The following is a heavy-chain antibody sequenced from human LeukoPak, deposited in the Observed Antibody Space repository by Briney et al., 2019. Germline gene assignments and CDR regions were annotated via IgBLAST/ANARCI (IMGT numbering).Heavy chain of an antibody. CDR3: AKDREIVVGSPDY. J-gene: IGHJ4*02. Sequence: GGSLRLSCAASGFTFSGYAMSWVRQAPGKGLEWVSGISGSGGSTYYADSVKGRFTMSRDNSKNTLYLQMNSLRAEDTAVYYCAKDREIVVGSPDYWGQGTLVTVSS. V-gene: IGHV3-23*01. CDR2: ISGSGGST. CDR1: GFTFSGYA. D-gene: IGHD3-22*01.